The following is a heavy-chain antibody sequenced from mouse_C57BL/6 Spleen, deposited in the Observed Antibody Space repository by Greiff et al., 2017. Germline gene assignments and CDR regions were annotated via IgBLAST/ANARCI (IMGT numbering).Heavy chain of an antibody. CDR3: ARDGGTGNYFDY. V-gene: IGHV5-16*01. J-gene: IGHJ2*01. CDR2: INYDGSST. CDR1: GFTFSDYY. Sequence: EVQVVESEGGLVQPGSSMKLSCTASGFTFSDYYMAWVRQVPEKGLEWVANINYDGSSTYYLDSLKSRFIISRDNAKNILYLQRSSLKSEDTATYYCARDGGTGNYFDYWGQGTTLTVSS. D-gene: IGHD4-1*01.